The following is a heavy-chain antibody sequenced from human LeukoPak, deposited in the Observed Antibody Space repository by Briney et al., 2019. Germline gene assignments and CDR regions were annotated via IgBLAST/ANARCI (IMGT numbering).Heavy chain of an antibody. CDR3: ARGVYIAAAQYAY. V-gene: IGHV4-59*01. J-gene: IGHJ4*02. D-gene: IGHD6-13*01. CDR1: GGPISSYY. Sequence: SETLSLTCTVSGGPISSYYWSWIRQPPRKGLEWIGYIYYSGSTNYNPSLKSRVTISVDTSKNQFSLKLSSVTAADTAVYYCARGVYIAAAQYAYWGQGTLVTVSS. CDR2: IYYSGST.